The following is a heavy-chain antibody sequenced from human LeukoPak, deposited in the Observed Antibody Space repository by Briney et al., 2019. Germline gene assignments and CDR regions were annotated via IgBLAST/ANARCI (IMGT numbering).Heavy chain of an antibody. CDR3: AREVGTSRAGLARFEL. J-gene: IGHJ3*01. Sequence: GGSLRLSCAASGFTFSSYGMHWVRQAPGKGLEWVAVIWYDGSNKYYADSVKGRFTISRDNSKNTLYLQMNSLGVEDTAVYYCAREVGTSRAGLARFELWGQGTMVTVSS. D-gene: IGHD4/OR15-4a*01. V-gene: IGHV3-33*01. CDR1: GFTFSSYG. CDR2: IWYDGSNK.